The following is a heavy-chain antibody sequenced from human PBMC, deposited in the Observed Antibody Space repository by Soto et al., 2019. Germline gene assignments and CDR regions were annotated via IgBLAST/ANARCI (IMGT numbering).Heavy chain of an antibody. V-gene: IGHV4-61*01. CDR3: ARDSSSGWLGARLRGNNWFGP. J-gene: IGHJ5*02. D-gene: IGHD6-19*01. Sequence: SETLSLTCTVSGGSVSSGSYYWSWIRQPPGKGLEWIGYIYYSGGTNYNPSLKSRVTISVDTSKNQFSLKLSSVTAADTAVYYCARDSSSGWLGARLRGNNWFGPWGQGTLVTVSS. CDR1: GGSVSSGSYY. CDR2: IYYSGGT.